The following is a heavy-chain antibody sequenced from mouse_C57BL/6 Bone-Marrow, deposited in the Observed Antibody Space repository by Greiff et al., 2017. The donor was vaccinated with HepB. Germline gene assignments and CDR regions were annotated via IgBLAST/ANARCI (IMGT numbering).Heavy chain of an antibody. J-gene: IGHJ2*01. V-gene: IGHV1-55*01. Sequence: QVQLQQPGAELVKPGASVKMSCKASGYTFTSYWITWVKQRPGQGLEWIGDIYPGSGSTHYNEKFKSKATLTVDTSSSTAYMQLSSLTSEDSAVYYCARKRLRRPKDYGGQGTTLTVSS. CDR3: ARKRLRRPKDY. D-gene: IGHD2-2*01. CDR2: IYPGSGST. CDR1: GYTFTSYW.